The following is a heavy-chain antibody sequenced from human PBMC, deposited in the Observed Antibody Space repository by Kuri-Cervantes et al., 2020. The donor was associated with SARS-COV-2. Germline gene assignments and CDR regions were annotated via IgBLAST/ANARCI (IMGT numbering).Heavy chain of an antibody. CDR1: GVSVTGGTYY. J-gene: IGHJ5*02. D-gene: IGHD3-3*01. Sequence: SETLSLTCAVSGVSVTGGTYYWAWIRQPAGKGLEWIGYIYYSGSTNYNPSLKSRVTISVDTSKNQSSLKLSSVTAADTAVYYCARDFSHWFDPWGQGTLVTVSS. CDR3: ARDFSHWFDP. CDR2: IYYSGST. V-gene: IGHV4-61*10.